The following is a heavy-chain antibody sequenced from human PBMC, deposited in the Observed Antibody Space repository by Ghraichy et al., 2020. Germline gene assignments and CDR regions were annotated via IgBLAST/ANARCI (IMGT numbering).Heavy chain of an antibody. J-gene: IGHJ3*02. V-gene: IGHV1-2*04. CDR3: ATGVYSNYGGLGAFDI. CDR1: GYTFTGYY. CDR2: INPNSGGT. D-gene: IGHD4-11*01. Sequence: ASGKVSCKASGYTFTGYYMHWVRQAPGQGLEWMGWINPNSGGTNYAQKFQGWVTMTRDTSISTAYMELSRLRSDDTAVYYCATGVYSNYGGLGAFDIWGQGTMVTVSS.